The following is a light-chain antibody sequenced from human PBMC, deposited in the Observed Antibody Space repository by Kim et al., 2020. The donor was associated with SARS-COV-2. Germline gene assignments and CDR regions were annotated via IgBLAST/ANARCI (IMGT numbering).Light chain of an antibody. CDR1: SSNIGNNF. CDR2: RNS. J-gene: IGLJ3*02. V-gene: IGLV1-47*01. Sequence: QSVLTQPPSASGTPGQRVTISCSGSSSNIGNNFVYWYHLLPGTAPKLLIYRNSHRPSGVPDRFSGSKSGTSASLTINGLRSEDEADYFCAAWDDSLSGQEVFGGGTQLTVL. CDR3: AAWDDSLSGQEV.